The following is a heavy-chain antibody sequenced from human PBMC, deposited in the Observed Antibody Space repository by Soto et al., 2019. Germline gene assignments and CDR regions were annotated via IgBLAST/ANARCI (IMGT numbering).Heavy chain of an antibody. Sequence: GGSLRLSCAASGFTFSNAWMSWVRQAPGKGLEWVGRIKSKTDGGTTDYAAPVKGRFTISRDDSKNTLYLQMNSLKTEDTAVYYCTTVDCTNGVCYYYYYMDVWGKGTTVTVSS. CDR3: TTVDCTNGVCYYYYYMDV. V-gene: IGHV3-15*01. CDR1: GFTFSNAW. D-gene: IGHD2-8*01. CDR2: IKSKTDGGTT. J-gene: IGHJ6*03.